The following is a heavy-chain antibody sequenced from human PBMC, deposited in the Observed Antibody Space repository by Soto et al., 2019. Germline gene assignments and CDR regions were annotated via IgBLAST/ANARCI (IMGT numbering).Heavy chain of an antibody. D-gene: IGHD3-10*01. J-gene: IGHJ3*02. CDR2: ISDGGDLT. V-gene: IGHV3-23*01. CDR1: GFAFTGHP. CDR3: ERRVIGSSRAFDI. Sequence: GGSLRLSCAASGFAFTGHPMSWVRQAPEKGLEWVAGISDGGDLTYNADSVKGRFTISRDNSRNTLYLQMNSLRAEDTAVYYCERRVIGSSRAFDIWGPGTMVTVSS.